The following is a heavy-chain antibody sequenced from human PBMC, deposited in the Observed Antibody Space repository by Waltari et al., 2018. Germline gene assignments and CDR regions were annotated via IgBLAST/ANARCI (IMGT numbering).Heavy chain of an antibody. D-gene: IGHD6-13*01. V-gene: IGHV1-8*03. J-gene: IGHJ3*02. CDR2: MNPNSGNT. CDR3: ARDTDSSSWPNDAFDI. CDR1: GYTFTSYD. Sequence: QVQLVQSGAEVKKPGASVKVSCQASGYTFTSYDINWGRQAPGQGGEWMGWMNPNSGNTGYAQKCQGRVTITRNTSISTAYMELSSLRSEDTAVYYCARDTDSSSWPNDAFDIWGQGTMVTVSS.